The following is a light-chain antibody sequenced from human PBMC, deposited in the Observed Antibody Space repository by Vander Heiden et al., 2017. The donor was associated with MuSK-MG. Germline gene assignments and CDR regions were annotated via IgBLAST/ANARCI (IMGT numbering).Light chain of an antibody. CDR3: QQSYSTPRT. CDR2: ASS. Sequence: DIQMTQSPSSLSASIGDIVTITCRASQSISSYLNWYQQKPGKAPKLLIYASSSLQSGVPSRFSGSGSGTDFTFTIATLLPEDFATYYCQQSYSTPRTFGQGTKVEIK. J-gene: IGKJ1*01. V-gene: IGKV1-39*01. CDR1: QSISSY.